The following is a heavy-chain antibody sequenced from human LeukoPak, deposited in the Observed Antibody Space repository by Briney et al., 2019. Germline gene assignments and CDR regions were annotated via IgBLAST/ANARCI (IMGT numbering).Heavy chain of an antibody. V-gene: IGHV4-61*02. D-gene: IGHD6-13*01. CDR3: ARSYSSSSVLSYYYFYMDV. CDR1: GGSISSDYYS. J-gene: IGHJ6*03. CDR2: IYTSGST. Sequence: TSETLSLTCTVSGGSISSDYYSWSWIRQPAGKGLEWIGRIYTSGSTNCNPSLKSRVTISVDTSKNHFSLELTSVTAADTAVYYCARSYSSSSVLSYYYFYMDVWGKGTTVTVSS.